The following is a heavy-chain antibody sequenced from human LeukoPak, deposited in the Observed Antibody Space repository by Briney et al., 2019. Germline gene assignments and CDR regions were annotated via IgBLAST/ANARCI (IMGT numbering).Heavy chain of an antibody. J-gene: IGHJ3*02. Sequence: GASVKVSCKASGYTFTRDYIHWLRQAPGQGLEWMGWIDSNSGDTNHAQKFQGRVTMTRDTSITTAYMELNRLRSDDTAVYYCASGTIFAPDAFDIWGQGTMVTVSS. V-gene: IGHV1-2*02. D-gene: IGHD3-9*01. CDR1: GYTFTRDY. CDR3: ASGTIFAPDAFDI. CDR2: IDSNSGDT.